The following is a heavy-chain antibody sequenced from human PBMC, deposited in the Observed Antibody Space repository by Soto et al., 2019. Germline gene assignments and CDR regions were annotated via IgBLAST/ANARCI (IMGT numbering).Heavy chain of an antibody. Sequence: SETLSLTCAVYGGFLSESYWTWIRQPPGKGLEWIGEINHVGGTNYNPSLKSRVTMSVDTSQNQFSLRLNSVTAADTAMYFCVRIRYQLPSSVLWLDPWGQGTPVTVSS. CDR2: INHVGGT. CDR1: GGFLSESY. J-gene: IGHJ5*02. CDR3: VRIRYQLPSSVLWLDP. V-gene: IGHV4-34*01. D-gene: IGHD3-16*01.